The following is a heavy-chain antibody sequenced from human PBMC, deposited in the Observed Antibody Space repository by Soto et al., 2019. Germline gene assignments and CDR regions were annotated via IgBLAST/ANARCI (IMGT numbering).Heavy chain of an antibody. CDR3: AIHVEMATIRKGG. V-gene: IGHV3-30*03. J-gene: IGHJ4*02. CDR2: ISYDGSNK. D-gene: IGHD5-12*01. Sequence: GGSLRLSFAASGFPFSSYGMHLVPPAPGKGLEWVAVISYDGSNKYYADSVKGRFTISRDNSKNTLYLQMNSLRAEDTAVYYCAIHVEMATIRKGGWGQGTLVTVSS. CDR1: GFPFSSYG.